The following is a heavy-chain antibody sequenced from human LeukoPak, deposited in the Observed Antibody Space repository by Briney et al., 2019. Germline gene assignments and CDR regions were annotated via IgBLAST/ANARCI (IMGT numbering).Heavy chain of an antibody. CDR3: ARDVSSTPNWEFDY. Sequence: ASVKVSCKPSGYTFADYFIHWVRQAPGQGLEWMGRINANSGGTEYQQKFQGRVTMTRDTSISTAYVEVNWLISDDTAIYYCARDVSSTPNWEFDYWGQGTLVTVSS. CDR2: INANSGGT. J-gene: IGHJ4*02. CDR1: GYTFADYF. D-gene: IGHD1-26*01. V-gene: IGHV1-2*06.